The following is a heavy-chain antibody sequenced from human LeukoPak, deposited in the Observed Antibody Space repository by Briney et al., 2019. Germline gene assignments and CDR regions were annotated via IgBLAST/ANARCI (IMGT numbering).Heavy chain of an antibody. CDR2: INPNTGDT. Sequence: ASVKVSCKASGYTFTDYYIHWVRQAPGQGLEWVAWINPNTGDTTYAQKFQGRVTLTRDTSISTIYMDLSSLRSDDTAVYFCARDRATAAVAFDIWGQGTMVTVSS. J-gene: IGHJ3*02. D-gene: IGHD6-13*01. V-gene: IGHV1-2*02. CDR1: GYTFTDYY. CDR3: ARDRATAAVAFDI.